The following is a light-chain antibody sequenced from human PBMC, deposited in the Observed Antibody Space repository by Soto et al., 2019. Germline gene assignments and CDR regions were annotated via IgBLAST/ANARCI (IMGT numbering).Light chain of an antibody. CDR2: EGT. J-gene: IGLJ1*01. CDR1: SSDVGTHNL. Sequence: QSVLTQPASVSGSPGQSISISCTGTSSDVGTHNLVSWFQQFPDKAPKLIIYEGTKRPSGVSDRFSGSKSGNTASLTISGLQAEEEGDYYCCSYTGSATFYVFGTGTKVNV. CDR3: CSYTGSATFYV. V-gene: IGLV2-23*01.